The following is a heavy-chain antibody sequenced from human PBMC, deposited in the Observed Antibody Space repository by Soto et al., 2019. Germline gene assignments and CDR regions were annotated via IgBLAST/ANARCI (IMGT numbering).Heavy chain of an antibody. V-gene: IGHV1-2*04. CDR1: GYTFTSYG. J-gene: IGHJ6*03. D-gene: IGHD2-15*01. CDR3: ARGDCSGGSCYFSTPGAMDV. CDR2: INPNSGGT. Sequence: GASVKVSCKASGYTFTSYGISWVRQAPGQGLEWMGWINPNSGGTNYAQKFQGWVTMTRDTSISTAYMELSRLRSDDTAVYYCARGDCSGGSCYFSTPGAMDVWGKGTTVTVSS.